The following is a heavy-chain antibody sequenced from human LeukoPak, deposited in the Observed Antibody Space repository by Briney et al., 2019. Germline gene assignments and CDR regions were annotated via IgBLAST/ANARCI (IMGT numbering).Heavy chain of an antibody. V-gene: IGHV4-39*01. CDR2: IYYSGST. D-gene: IGHD6-6*01. CDR1: GGSISSSSYY. Sequence: SSETLSLTCTVSGGSISSSSYYRGWIRQPPGKGLEWIGSIYYSGSTYYNPSLKSRVTISVDTSKNQFSLKLSSVTAADTAVYYCARPRVALARAPFDYWGQGTLVTVSS. CDR3: ARPRVALARAPFDY. J-gene: IGHJ4*02.